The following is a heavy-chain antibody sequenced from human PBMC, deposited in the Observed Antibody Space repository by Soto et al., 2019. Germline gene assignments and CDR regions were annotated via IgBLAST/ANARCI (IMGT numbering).Heavy chain of an antibody. V-gene: IGHV4-59*01. CDR1: VGSISIYY. Sequence: PSEALSVTCTFSVGSISIYYWSWIRQPPGKGLEWIGYIYYSGSTNYNPSLKSRVTISVDTSKNQFSLKLSSVTAADTAVYYCAREVVGDTVGWFDPWGQGTMVTVSS. CDR3: AREVVGDTVGWFDP. J-gene: IGHJ5*02. D-gene: IGHD1-26*01. CDR2: IYYSGST.